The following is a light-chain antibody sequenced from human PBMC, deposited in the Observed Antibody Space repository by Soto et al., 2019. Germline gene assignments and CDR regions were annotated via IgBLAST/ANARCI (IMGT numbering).Light chain of an antibody. CDR2: RNN. J-gene: IGLJ2*01. Sequence: QSVLTQPPSASGTPGQRVTISCSGSSYNIGSNYVYWYQQLPGTAPKLLIYRNNQRPSGVRDRFSGSKSGTSASLAISGLRSEDEADYYCAAWDDSLSGHVVFGGGTKLTVL. V-gene: IGLV1-47*01. CDR3: AAWDDSLSGHVV. CDR1: SYNIGSNY.